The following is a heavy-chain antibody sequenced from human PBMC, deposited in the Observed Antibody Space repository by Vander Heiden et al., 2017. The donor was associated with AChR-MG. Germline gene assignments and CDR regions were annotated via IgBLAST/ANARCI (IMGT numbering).Heavy chain of an antibody. D-gene: IGHD2-15*01. V-gene: IGHV3-30-3*01. CDR1: GFTFSRYA. J-gene: IGHJ4*02. CDR2: ISYDGSNK. Sequence: QVQLVESGGGVVPPGRSLRLSCAASGFTFSRYAMHWVRQAPGKGLEWVAVISYDGSNKYYADSVKGRFTISRDNSKNTLYLQMSSLRAEDTAVYYCARDSGYCSGGSCYGGDYWGQGTLVTVSS. CDR3: ARDSGYCSGGSCYGGDY.